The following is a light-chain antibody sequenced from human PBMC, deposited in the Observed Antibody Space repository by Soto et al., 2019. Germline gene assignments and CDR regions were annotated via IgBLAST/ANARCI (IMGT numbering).Light chain of an antibody. CDR1: SSNLGNNN. J-gene: IGLJ2*01. CDR3: GAWDSSLSAVV. CDR2: DNS. V-gene: IGLV1-51*01. Sequence: QSVLTHPPSVSAAPGQKLTISYSGSSSNLGNNNVCWYQQLPGTAPKLLIYDNSNRPSGIPERFSGSKSGTSATLGITGLQTGDEADYYCGAWDSSLSAVVFGGGTKVTVL.